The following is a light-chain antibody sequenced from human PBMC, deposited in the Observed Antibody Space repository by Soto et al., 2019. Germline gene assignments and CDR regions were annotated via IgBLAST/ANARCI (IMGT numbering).Light chain of an antibody. Sequence: QSALTQPASVSGSPGQTLTISCTGTSSDVGGYNYVSWYQQRPGKAPKFMIYEVTNRPSGVSNRFSGSKSGNTASLTISGLQAEDEADYYCASYTSRGTRVFGTGTKLTVL. J-gene: IGLJ1*01. CDR2: EVT. CDR1: SSDVGGYNY. CDR3: ASYTSRGTRV. V-gene: IGLV2-14*01.